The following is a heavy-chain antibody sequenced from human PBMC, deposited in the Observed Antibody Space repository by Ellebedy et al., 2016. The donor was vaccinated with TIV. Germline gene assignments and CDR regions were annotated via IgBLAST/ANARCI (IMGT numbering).Heavy chain of an antibody. CDR1: GFSFYSYW. J-gene: IGHJ3*01. CDR3: ATDGSYGDYLFPQHAFVF. Sequence: GESLKISCAASGFSFYSYWMTWVRQAPGKGLEWVANIRVDGNEKYYVDSVKGRFTISRDNAKSSLYLQMNSLRVEDTALYYYATDGSYGDYLFPQHAFVFWGQGTMVTVSS. CDR2: IRVDGNEK. V-gene: IGHV3-7*01. D-gene: IGHD4-17*01.